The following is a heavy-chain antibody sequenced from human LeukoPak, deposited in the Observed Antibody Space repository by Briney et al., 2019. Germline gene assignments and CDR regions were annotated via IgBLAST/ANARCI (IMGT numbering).Heavy chain of an antibody. V-gene: IGHV3-11*04. CDR3: ARNLIAAAGLDAFDI. CDR2: ISSSGSTI. Sequence: GGSLRLSCAASGFTFSDYYMSWIRQAPGKGLEWVSYISSSGSTIYYADSVKGRFTISRDNAKNSLYLQMNSLRAEDTAVYYCARNLIAAAGLDAFDIWGQGTMVTVSS. J-gene: IGHJ3*02. CDR1: GFTFSDYY. D-gene: IGHD6-13*01.